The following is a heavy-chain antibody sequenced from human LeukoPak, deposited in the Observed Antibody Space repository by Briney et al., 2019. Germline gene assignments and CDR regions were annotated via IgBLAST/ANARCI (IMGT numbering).Heavy chain of an antibody. CDR3: ARDKRGYYYGSGLNWFDP. CDR2: TYYRSTWYN. Sequence: SQTLSLTCAISGDSVSSNSAAWNWIRQSPSRGLEWLGRTYYRSTWYNDYAVSAKSRITINPDTSKNQFSLQLNSVTPEDTAVYYCARDKRGYYYGSGLNWFDPWGQGTLVTVSS. CDR1: GDSVSSNSAA. J-gene: IGHJ5*02. D-gene: IGHD3-10*01. V-gene: IGHV6-1*01.